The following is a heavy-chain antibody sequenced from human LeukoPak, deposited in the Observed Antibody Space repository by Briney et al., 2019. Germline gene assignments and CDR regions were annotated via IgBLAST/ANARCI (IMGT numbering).Heavy chain of an antibody. Sequence: SVKVSCKASGGTFSSYAISWVRQAPGQGLEWMGGIIPIFGTANYAQKFQGRVTITTDESTSTAYMELSSLRSEDTAVYYCAAGNPVVPAARNPFRCWGQGTLVTVSS. CDR2: IIPIFGTA. CDR1: GGTFSSYA. CDR3: AAGNPVVPAARNPFRC. V-gene: IGHV1-69*05. J-gene: IGHJ4*02. D-gene: IGHD2-2*01.